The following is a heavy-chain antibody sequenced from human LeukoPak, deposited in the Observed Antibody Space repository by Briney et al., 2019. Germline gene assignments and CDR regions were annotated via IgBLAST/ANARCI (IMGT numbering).Heavy chain of an antibody. J-gene: IGHJ4*02. V-gene: IGHV3-33*08. Sequence: GGSLRLSCAASGFTFSSFGMHWVRQSPGKGLEWVAVIAYDGSRAFYADSVKGRFTISRDNSKNTMSVQMDDLRAEDTAVYYCTRYNNDHFDYWGQGTLVTVSS. CDR2: IAYDGSRA. CDR3: TRYNNDHFDY. D-gene: IGHD1-14*01. CDR1: GFTFSSFG.